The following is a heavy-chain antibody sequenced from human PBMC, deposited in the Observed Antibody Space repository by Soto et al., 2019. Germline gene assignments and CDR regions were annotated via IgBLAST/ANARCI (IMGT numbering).Heavy chain of an antibody. Sequence: PGGSLRLSCAASGFTFSSYGMHWVRQAPGKGLEWAAVISYDGSNKYYADSVKGRFTISRDNSKNTLYLQMNSLKAEDTAVYYCAKAGHIVLVPAPYGMDVWGQGTTVTVSS. CDR1: GFTFSSYG. CDR3: AKAGHIVLVPAPYGMDV. V-gene: IGHV3-30*18. CDR2: ISYDGSNK. J-gene: IGHJ6*02. D-gene: IGHD2-2*01.